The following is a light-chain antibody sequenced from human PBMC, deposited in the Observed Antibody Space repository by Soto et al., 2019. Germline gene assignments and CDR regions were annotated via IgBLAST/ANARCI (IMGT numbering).Light chain of an antibody. Sequence: EIGITQAPATLSVSPGERATLSCRASQSVSSNLAWYQQKPGQAPRLLIYAASTRATGIPARFRGGGSGTEFTLTISSLQSEDSAVYYCQQYHKWPPITFGQGTRLEIK. J-gene: IGKJ5*01. CDR2: AAS. CDR3: QQYHKWPPIT. V-gene: IGKV3-15*01. CDR1: QSVSSN.